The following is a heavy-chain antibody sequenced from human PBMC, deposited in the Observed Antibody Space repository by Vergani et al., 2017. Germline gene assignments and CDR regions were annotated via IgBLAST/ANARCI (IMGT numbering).Heavy chain of an antibody. J-gene: IGHJ6*03. D-gene: IGHD6-13*01. CDR2: IYYSGSV. CDR3: ARVKGIAAAGSVYYYYYMDV. Sequence: QLQLQESGPGLVKPSETLSLTCTVSGGSINNTSYYWGWIRQSPGKGLEWIGHIYYSGSVYYNPSLKSRVTMSVDTSKNQFSLNLSSVTAADTAVYYCARVKGIAAAGSVYYYYYMDVWGKGTTVTVSS. V-gene: IGHV4-39*07. CDR1: GGSINNTSYY.